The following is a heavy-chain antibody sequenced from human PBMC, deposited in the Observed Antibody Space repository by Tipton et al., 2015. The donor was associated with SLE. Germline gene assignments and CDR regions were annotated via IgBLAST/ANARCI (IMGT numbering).Heavy chain of an antibody. CDR3: AKEGWLQLEGYFDY. Sequence: SGFSFSSYGMHWVRQAPGKGLEWVAFTRYDGSNKYYADSVKGRFTISRDNSKNTLYLQMNSLRVEDTAVYYCAKEGWLQLEGYFDYWGQGTLVTVSS. CDR1: GFSFSSYG. V-gene: IGHV3-30*02. J-gene: IGHJ4*02. D-gene: IGHD5-24*01. CDR2: TRYDGSNK.